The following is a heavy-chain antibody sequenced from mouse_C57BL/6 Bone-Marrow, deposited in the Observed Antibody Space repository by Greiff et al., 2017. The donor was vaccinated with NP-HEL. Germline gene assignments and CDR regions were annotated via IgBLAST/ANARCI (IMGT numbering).Heavy chain of an antibody. J-gene: IGHJ2*01. D-gene: IGHD2-4*01. CDR3: ARDRGDYDGDYFDY. CDR2: ISYDGSN. V-gene: IGHV3-6*01. CDR1: GYSITSGYY. Sequence: EVQLKESGPGLVKPSQSLSLTCSVTGYSITSGYYWNWIRQFPGNKLEWMGYISYDGSNNYNPSLKNRISITRDTSKNQFFLKLNSVTTEDTATYYCARDRGDYDGDYFDYWGQGTTLTVSS.